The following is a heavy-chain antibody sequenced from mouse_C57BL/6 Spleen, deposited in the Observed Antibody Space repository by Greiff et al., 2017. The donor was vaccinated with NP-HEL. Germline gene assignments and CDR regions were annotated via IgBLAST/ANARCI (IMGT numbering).Heavy chain of an antibody. Sequence: QVQLQQSGAELVRPGTSVKVSCKASGYAFTNYLIEWVKQRPGQGLEWIGVINPGSGGTNYNEKFKGKATLTADKSSSTAYMQLSSLTSEDSAVYFCARGRGQEGYAIAYWGQGTLVTVSA. CDR2: INPGSGGT. J-gene: IGHJ3*01. D-gene: IGHD2-2*01. V-gene: IGHV1-54*01. CDR1: GYAFTNYL. CDR3: ARGRGQEGYAIAY.